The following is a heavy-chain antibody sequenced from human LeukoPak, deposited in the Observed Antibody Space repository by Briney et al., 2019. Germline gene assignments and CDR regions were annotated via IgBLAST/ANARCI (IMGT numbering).Heavy chain of an antibody. CDR1: GFTFSNAW. D-gene: IGHD1-26*01. V-gene: IGHV3-15*01. Sequence: GGSLRLSCAASGFTFSNAWMSWVRQAPGKGLEWVGRIKSKTDGGTTDYAAPVKGRFTISRDDSKNTLYLQMNSLKTEVTAVYYCTTTSGGLVVGATTSYYYYGMDVWGQGTTATVSS. CDR2: IKSKTDGGTT. CDR3: TTTSGGLVVGATTSYYYYGMDV. J-gene: IGHJ6*02.